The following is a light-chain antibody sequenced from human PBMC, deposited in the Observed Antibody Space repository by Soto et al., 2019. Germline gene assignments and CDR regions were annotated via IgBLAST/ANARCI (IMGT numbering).Light chain of an antibody. Sequence: DIQMTQSPSSLSASVGDRVTIACRASQTLDTYLNWYQQKPGKAPKLLIYAASSLQSGVPSRFSGSGSGTDFTLTISSLQPEDFAIYYCQQGYSTPLTFGGGTKVDIK. J-gene: IGKJ4*01. CDR1: QTLDTY. CDR3: QQGYSTPLT. CDR2: AAS. V-gene: IGKV1-39*01.